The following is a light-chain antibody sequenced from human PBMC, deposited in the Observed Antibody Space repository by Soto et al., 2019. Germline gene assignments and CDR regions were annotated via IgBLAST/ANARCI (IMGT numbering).Light chain of an antibody. Sequence: DVVMTQTPLSLSVAPGQPASISCKSSQSLLHITGETFLFWYLLKPGQSPQLLIYEVSTRVSGVPDRFSGSGSGTDFTLEISRVETDDVGIYYCMQSTQLPPTFGQGTRLEIK. J-gene: IGKJ5*01. CDR2: EVS. CDR1: QSLLHITGETF. V-gene: IGKV2D-29*02. CDR3: MQSTQLPPT.